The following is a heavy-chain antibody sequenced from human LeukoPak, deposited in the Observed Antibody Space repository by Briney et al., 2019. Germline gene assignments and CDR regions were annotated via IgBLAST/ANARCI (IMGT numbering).Heavy chain of an antibody. CDR1: GFTFSRSS. V-gene: IGHV3-21*01. CDR3: AKVSSSGVYFFDY. J-gene: IGHJ4*02. CDR2: TSTTSYI. Sequence: GGSLRLSCAASGFTFSRSSMSWVRQAPGKGLEWVSSTSTTSYIYYADSVKGRFTISRDNAQNSLYLQMNSLRAEDTAVYYCAKVSSSGVYFFDYWGQGALITVSS. D-gene: IGHD6-6*01.